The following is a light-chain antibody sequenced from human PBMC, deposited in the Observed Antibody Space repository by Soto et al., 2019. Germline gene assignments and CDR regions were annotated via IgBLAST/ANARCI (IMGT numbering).Light chain of an antibody. V-gene: IGKV1-5*03. CDR1: QSLNDW. CDR2: KVS. CDR3: QQYNGYSWA. J-gene: IGKJ1*01. Sequence: DLQMTQSPSTLSASVGDRVTITCRASQSLNDWLAWFQQKPGKAPNLLIYKVSNLESGVPSRFSGSGSGNEFTPTISSLQPDDFATYYCQQYNGYSWAVGQGTKVEI.